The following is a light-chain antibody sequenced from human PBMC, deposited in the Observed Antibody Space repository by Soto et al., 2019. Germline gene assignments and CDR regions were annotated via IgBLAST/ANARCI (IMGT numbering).Light chain of an antibody. J-gene: IGKJ2*01. CDR1: QSISSW. CDR3: QQYNSMPYT. Sequence: DIQMTQSPSTLSASVGDRVTITCRASQSISSWLAWYQQKPGKAPKLLIYDASSLESGVPSRFSGSGSGTEFTLTISSLQPDDFATYYCQQYNSMPYTFSQGTKLEIK. V-gene: IGKV1-5*01. CDR2: DAS.